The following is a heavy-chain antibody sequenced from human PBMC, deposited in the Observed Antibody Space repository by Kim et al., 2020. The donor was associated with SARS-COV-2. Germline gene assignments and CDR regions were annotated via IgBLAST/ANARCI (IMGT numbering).Heavy chain of an antibody. J-gene: IGHJ3*02. CDR3: ARQTTAMVTPFGAFDI. Sequence: SETLSLTCTVSGGSISSSSYYWGWIRQPPGKGLEWIGSIYYSGSTYYNPSLKSRVTISVDTSKNQFSLKLSSVTAADTAVYYCARQTTAMVTPFGAFDIWGQGTMVTVSS. V-gene: IGHV4-39*01. CDR2: IYYSGST. CDR1: GGSISSSSYY. D-gene: IGHD5-18*01.